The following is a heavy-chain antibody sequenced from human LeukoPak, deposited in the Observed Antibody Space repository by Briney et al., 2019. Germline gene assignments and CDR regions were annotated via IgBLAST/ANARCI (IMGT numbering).Heavy chain of an antibody. CDR1: GFTFSSYT. J-gene: IGHJ4*02. CDR2: ISGSGGST. CDR3: AKPGDYTLPY. D-gene: IGHD3-16*01. V-gene: IGHV3-23*01. Sequence: GGSLRLSCAASGFTFSSYTMSWVRQAPGKGLEWVSAISGSGGSTYYADSVKGRFTISRDNSKDTLYLQTNSLRAEDTAVYYCAKPGDYTLPYWGQGTLVTVSS.